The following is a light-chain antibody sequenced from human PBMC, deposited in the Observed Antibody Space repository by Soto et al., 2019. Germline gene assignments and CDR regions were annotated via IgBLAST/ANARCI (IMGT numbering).Light chain of an antibody. CDR2: GAS. CDR1: QTVRDN. J-gene: IGKJ2*01. V-gene: IGKV3-15*01. Sequence: EIVMTHSPATLSVSPGDRATLSCRASQTVRDNLAWYQQKPGQAPRLLIYGASTRAIGIPARFSGSGSGTEFTLTIDSLQSEDFALYFCQQSNNWPYTFGQGTKLEIK. CDR3: QQSNNWPYT.